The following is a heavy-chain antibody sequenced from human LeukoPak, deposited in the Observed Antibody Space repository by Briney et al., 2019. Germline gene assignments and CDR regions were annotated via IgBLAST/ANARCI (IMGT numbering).Heavy chain of an antibody. V-gene: IGHV1-8*01. CDR1: GYTFTSYD. Sequence: ASVKVSCKASGYTFTSYDINWVRQATGQGLEWMGWMNPNSGNTGYAQKFQGRVTMTRNTSISTAYMEPSSLRSEDTAVYYCATYGSGSYYNVEYYYYYGMDVWGQGTTVTVSS. CDR2: MNPNSGNT. CDR3: ATYGSGSYYNVEYYYYYGMDV. D-gene: IGHD3-10*01. J-gene: IGHJ6*02.